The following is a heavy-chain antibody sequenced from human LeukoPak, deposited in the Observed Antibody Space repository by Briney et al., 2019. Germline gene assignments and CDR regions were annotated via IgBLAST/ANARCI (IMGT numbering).Heavy chain of an antibody. CDR1: GFTVNSNF. CDR3: AELGITMIGGV. J-gene: IGHJ6*04. V-gene: IGHV3-66*01. Sequence: GGSLRLSCAASGFTVNSNFMSWVRQAPGKGLEWVSLIYSAGSGGSTYYADSVKGRFTISRDNAKNSLYLQMNSLRAEDTAVYYCAELGITMIGGVWGKGTTVTISS. D-gene: IGHD3-10*02. CDR2: IYSAGSGGST.